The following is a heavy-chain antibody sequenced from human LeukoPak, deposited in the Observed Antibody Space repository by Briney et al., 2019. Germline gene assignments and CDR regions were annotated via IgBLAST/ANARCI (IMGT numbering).Heavy chain of an antibody. CDR3: AKTYYYDSSGYSNFQH. V-gene: IGHV3-7*01. J-gene: IGHJ1*01. Sequence: PGGSLRLSCAASGFTFSSYWMSWVRQAPGKGLEWVANIKQDGSEKYYVDSVKGRFTISRDNAKNSLYLQMNSLRAEDTAVYYCAKTYYYDSSGYSNFQHWGQGTLVTVSS. D-gene: IGHD3-22*01. CDR1: GFTFSSYW. CDR2: IKQDGSEK.